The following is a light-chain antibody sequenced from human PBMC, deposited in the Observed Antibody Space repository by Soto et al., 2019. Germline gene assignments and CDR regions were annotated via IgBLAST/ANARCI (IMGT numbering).Light chain of an antibody. CDR2: GAS. Sequence: EIVLTQSPATVSLSPGERATLSCMASQSVTSSYLAWYQQKPGQAPRLLIYGASSRATGIPDRFSGSGSGTDFTLTISRLEPEDFAVYYCQQYDSFSWTFGQGTKVDIK. J-gene: IGKJ1*01. V-gene: IGKV3-20*01. CDR1: QSVTSSY. CDR3: QQYDSFSWT.